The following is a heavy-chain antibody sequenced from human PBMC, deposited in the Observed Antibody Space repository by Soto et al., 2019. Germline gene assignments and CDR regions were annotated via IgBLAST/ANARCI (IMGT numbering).Heavy chain of an antibody. CDR1: GDSISNSRFY. CDR3: ARDFFDSSDYTTNWFDP. V-gene: IGHV4-39*01. CDR2: IYHTGNA. J-gene: IGHJ5*02. Sequence: SETLSLTCSVSGDSISNSRFYWAWIRHPPGEGLEWIGSIYHTGNAYYNPSLKSRVTISVDTSKNQFSLKLTSVTAADAALYYCARDFFDSSDYTTNWFDPWGQGPLVTVLL. D-gene: IGHD3-22*01.